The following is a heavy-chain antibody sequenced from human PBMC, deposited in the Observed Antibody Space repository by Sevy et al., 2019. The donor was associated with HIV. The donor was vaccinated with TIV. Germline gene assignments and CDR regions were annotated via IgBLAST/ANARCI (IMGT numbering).Heavy chain of an antibody. D-gene: IGHD1-26*01. Sequence: GGSLRLSCAASGFTFSSYSMNWVRQAPGKGLEWVSYISSSSSTIYSADSVKGRFTISRDNAKNSLYLQMNSLRDEDTAVYYCARDFEPLVGATVTSYWGQGTLVTVSS. CDR2: ISSSSSTI. V-gene: IGHV3-48*02. J-gene: IGHJ4*02. CDR1: GFTFSSYS. CDR3: ARDFEPLVGATVTSY.